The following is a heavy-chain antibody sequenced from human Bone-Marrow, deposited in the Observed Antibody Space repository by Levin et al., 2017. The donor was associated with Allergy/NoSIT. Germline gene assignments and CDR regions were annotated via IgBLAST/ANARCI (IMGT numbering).Heavy chain of an antibody. CDR2: IYRGGNT. CDR1: GLTVSTNY. J-gene: IGHJ3*02. V-gene: IGHV3-53*01. Sequence: GGSLRLSCAASGLTVSTNYMNWVRQAPGKGLEWVPVIYRGGNTFYADSVKGRFTISGDNSKNTLHLQMNNLRADDTAIYYCARRQFYGSGRYGFDIWGQGTMVTVSS. CDR3: ARRQFYGSGRYGFDI. D-gene: IGHD3-10*01.